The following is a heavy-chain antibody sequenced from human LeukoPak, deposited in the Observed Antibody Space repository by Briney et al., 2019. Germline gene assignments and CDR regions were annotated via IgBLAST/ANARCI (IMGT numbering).Heavy chain of an antibody. CDR1: GYTFTGHY. V-gene: IGHV1-2*02. CDR3: AGEITMNGHDAFDI. D-gene: IGHD3-22*01. CDR2: INPKNAAT. J-gene: IGHJ3*02. Sequence: ASVKVSCKASGYTFTGHYMHWVRQAPGQGLEWMGWINPKNAATNYAQKFQGRVTMTRDTSTSTVYMELSSLRSEDTAVYYCAGEITMNGHDAFDIWGQGTMVTVSS.